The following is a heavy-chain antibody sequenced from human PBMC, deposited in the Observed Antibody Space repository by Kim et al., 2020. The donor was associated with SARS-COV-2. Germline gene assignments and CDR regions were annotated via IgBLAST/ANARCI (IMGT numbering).Heavy chain of an antibody. V-gene: IGHV3-11*01. CDR3: ARDRIHSYQYSSSSKGYDY. J-gene: IGHJ4*02. CDR1: GFTFSDYY. CDR2: ISSSGSTI. D-gene: IGHD6-6*01. Sequence: GGSLRLSCAASGFTFSDYYMSWIRQAPGKGLEWVSYISSSGSTIYYADSVKGRFTISRDNAKNSLYLQMNSLRAEDTAVYYCARDRIHSYQYSSSSKGYDYWGQGTLVTVSS.